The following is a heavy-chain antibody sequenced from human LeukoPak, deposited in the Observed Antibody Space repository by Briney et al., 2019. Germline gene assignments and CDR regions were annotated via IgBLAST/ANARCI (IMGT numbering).Heavy chain of an antibody. J-gene: IGHJ4*02. CDR1: GFTFSSYE. D-gene: IGHD3-16*01. CDR3: AVGGGY. V-gene: IGHV3-48*03. Sequence: GGSLRLSCAASGFTFSSYEMNWVRQAPGKGLEWVSHISSIGTTIYHADSVKGRFTISRDNAKNSLFLQMNSLRAEDTAVYYCAVGGGYWGQGTLVTVSS. CDR2: ISSIGTTI.